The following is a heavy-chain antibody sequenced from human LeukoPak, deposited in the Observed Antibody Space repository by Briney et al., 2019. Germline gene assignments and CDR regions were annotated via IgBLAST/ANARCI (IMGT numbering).Heavy chain of an antibody. D-gene: IGHD2-15*01. V-gene: IGHV3-21*01. CDR2: ISSSSTYI. CDR1: GFSRFTFSTYN. J-gene: IGHJ4*02. Sequence: GGSLRLSCAASGFSRFTFSTYNMNWVRQAPGKGLEWVSSISSSSTYIYYADSGKGRFTISRDNAKNSLYLQMNSLRDEDTAVYYCARDLLLADNGGSSAHDYWGQGTLVTVSS. CDR3: ARDLLLADNGGSSAHDY.